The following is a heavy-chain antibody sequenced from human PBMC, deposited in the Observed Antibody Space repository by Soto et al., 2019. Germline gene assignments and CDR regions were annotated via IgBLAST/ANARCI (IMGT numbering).Heavy chain of an antibody. CDR2: MYHSGGA. CDR1: DGSISSYDW. CDR3: ATGNVDSMLEY. J-gene: IGHJ4*02. D-gene: IGHD3-3*01. Sequence: SETLSLTCVVSDGSISSYDWWTWVRQPPGKGLEWIGKMYHSGGADYSPSLKSRVTISADSSKNHFSLRLTGVTAADTAVYYCATGNVDSMLEYWALGTQVCVSS. V-gene: IGHV4-4*02.